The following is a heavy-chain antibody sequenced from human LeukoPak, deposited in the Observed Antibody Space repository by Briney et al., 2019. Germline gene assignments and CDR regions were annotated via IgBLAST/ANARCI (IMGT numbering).Heavy chain of an antibody. CDR2: IYYSGST. J-gene: IGHJ4*02. D-gene: IGHD1-26*01. CDR1: GGSISSSSYY. CDR3: ARRGIVGATAEENGDDY. Sequence: PSETLSLTCTVSGGSISSSSYYWGWIRQPPGKGLEWIGSIYYSGSTYYNPSLKSRVTISVDTSKNQFSLKLSSVTAADTAVYYCARRGIVGATAEENGDDYWGQGTLVTVSS. V-gene: IGHV4-39*01.